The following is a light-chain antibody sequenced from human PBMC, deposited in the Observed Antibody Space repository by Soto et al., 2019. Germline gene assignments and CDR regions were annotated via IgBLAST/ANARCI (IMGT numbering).Light chain of an antibody. CDR3: QQYDSYRT. CDR1: QNVSTW. CDR2: DVS. J-gene: IGKJ1*01. Sequence: DIQMTQSPSTLSASVGDRVTITCRASQNVSTWLAWYQHKPRKAPKLLLFDVSNLESGVPSRFSGSGSGIEFTLTISSLQSDDFATYYCQQYDSYRTFGQGTKVETK. V-gene: IGKV1-5*01.